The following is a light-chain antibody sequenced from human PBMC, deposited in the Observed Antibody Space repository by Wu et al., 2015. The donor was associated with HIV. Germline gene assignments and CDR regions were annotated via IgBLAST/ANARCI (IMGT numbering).Light chain of an antibody. CDR1: QDVSSTY. CDR3: HQYGSSPQT. CDR2: GVS. V-gene: IGKV3-20*01. J-gene: IGKJ1*01. Sequence: SPREGSRPLLGRATQDVSSTYLGLVPAETYGQGSHGLLIYGVSSRATGIPDRFSGSGSGTDFTLTISRLEPEDFAVYYCHQYGSSPQTFGQGTKVEIK.